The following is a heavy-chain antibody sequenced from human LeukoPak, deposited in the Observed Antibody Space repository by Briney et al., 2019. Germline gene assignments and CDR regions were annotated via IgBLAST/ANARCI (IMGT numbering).Heavy chain of an antibody. D-gene: IGHD3-10*01. CDR3: ATDITVYYGSGSPY. J-gene: IGHJ4*02. CDR1: GFTFSSYG. Sequence: PGRSLRLSCAASGFTFSSYGMHWVRQAPGKGLEWMGGFDPEDGETIYAQKFQGRVTMTEDTSTDTAYMELSSLRSEDTAVYYCATDITVYYGSGSPYWGQGTLVTVSS. CDR2: FDPEDGET. V-gene: IGHV1-24*01.